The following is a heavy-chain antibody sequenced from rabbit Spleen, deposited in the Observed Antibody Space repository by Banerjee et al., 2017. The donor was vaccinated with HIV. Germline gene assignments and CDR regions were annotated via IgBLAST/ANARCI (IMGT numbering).Heavy chain of an antibody. J-gene: IGHJ4*01. CDR3: ARRDNGDADAFNL. CDR2: IYGGSSTNT. V-gene: IGHV1S40*01. CDR1: GFSFSSGYD. D-gene: IGHD6-1*01. Sequence: QQLVESGGGLVKPGASLTLTCTASGFSFSSGYDMCWVRQAPGKGLEWIGCIYGGSSTNTFYATWAKGRFTISKTSSTTVTLQMTSLTAADTATYFCARRDNGDADAFNLWGQGTLVTVS.